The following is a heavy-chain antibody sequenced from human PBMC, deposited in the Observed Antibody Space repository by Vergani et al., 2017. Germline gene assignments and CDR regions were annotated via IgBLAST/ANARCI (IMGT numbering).Heavy chain of an antibody. CDR3: AKDSLWFGELWVRTPDDAFDI. CDR2: IRYDGSNK. V-gene: IGHV3-30*02. Sequence: QVQLVESGGGVVQPGGSLRLSCAASGFTFSSYGMHWVRQAPGKGLEWVAFIRYDGSNKYYADSVKGRFTISRDNSKNTLYLQMNSRRAEDTAVYYCAKDSLWFGELWVRTPDDAFDIWGQGTMVTVSS. CDR1: GFTFSSYG. D-gene: IGHD3-10*01. J-gene: IGHJ3*02.